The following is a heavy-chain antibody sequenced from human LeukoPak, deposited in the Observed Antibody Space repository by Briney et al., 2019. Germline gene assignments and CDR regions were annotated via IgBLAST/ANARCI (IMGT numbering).Heavy chain of an antibody. D-gene: IGHD4/OR15-4a*01. CDR1: GFTFSDYS. CDR2: ITSSGSSI. J-gene: IGHJ6*03. CDR3: ARVGYGGNYPPYYYYMDV. Sequence: PGGSLRLSCAVSGFTFSDYSMSWVRQAPGKGLEWVTYITSSGSSIYYADSVKGRFTISRDSAKNSLYLQMNSLRAEDTAIYYCARVGYGGNYPPYYYYMDVWGKGTTVTVSS. V-gene: IGHV3-11*04.